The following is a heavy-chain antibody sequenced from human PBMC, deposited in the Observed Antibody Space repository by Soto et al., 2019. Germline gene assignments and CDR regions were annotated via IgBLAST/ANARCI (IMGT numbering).Heavy chain of an antibody. Sequence: SETLSLTCAVSGGSISSSNWWRWVRQPPGKGLEWIGEIYHSGSTNYNPSLKSRVTISVDKSKNQFSLKLSSVTAADTAVYYCARDRSSIAVAGGVDYYYGMDVWGQGTTVT. CDR3: ARDRSSIAVAGGVDYYYGMDV. CDR1: GGSISSSNW. CDR2: IYHSGST. V-gene: IGHV4-4*02. D-gene: IGHD6-19*01. J-gene: IGHJ6*02.